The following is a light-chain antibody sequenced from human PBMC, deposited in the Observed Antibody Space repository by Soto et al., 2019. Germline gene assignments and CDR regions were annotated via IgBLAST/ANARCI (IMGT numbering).Light chain of an antibody. CDR1: QSVSSN. CDR2: GAS. J-gene: IGKJ1*01. Sequence: EIVMTQSPASPSLSAGERATLSCRAGQSVSSNLAWYQQKPGQAPRLLSYGASTRATGIPDRFTASGSGTDFTLTISRLENEDFAVYYCQQYGSSTRTFCQGTKVDIK. V-gene: IGKV3-20*01. CDR3: QQYGSSTRT.